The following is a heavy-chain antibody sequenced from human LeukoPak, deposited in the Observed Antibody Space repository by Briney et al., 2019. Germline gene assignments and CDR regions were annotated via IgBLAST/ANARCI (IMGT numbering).Heavy chain of an antibody. CDR2: IYNSGTT. CDR3: ASRVYGLGSFNY. J-gene: IGHJ4*01. D-gene: IGHD3-10*01. CDR1: GDSISSTSYY. V-gene: IGHV4-39*01. Sequence: PTETLSLTCTVSGDSISSTSYYWDWIRQPPGKGLEWIGSIYNSGTTYYNPSLKSRVTISVDTSKNQFSLKVSSVTAADTAVYYCASRVYGLGSFNYWGQGTLVTVSS.